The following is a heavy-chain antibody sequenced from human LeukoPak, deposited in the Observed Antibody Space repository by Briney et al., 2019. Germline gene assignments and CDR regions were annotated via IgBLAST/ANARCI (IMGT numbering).Heavy chain of an antibody. D-gene: IGHD3-10*01. CDR1: GGSFSAYY. CDR2: INHSGST. V-gene: IGHV4-34*01. Sequence: SETLSLTCAVYGGSFSAYYWNWIRKPPGKGLEWIGEINHSGSTNYNPSLKSRVTITVDTSKNQFSLRLSSVTAADTAVYYCARDRRALIRGVIRKGFDYWGQGTLVTVSS. CDR3: ARDRRALIRGVIRKGFDY. J-gene: IGHJ4*02.